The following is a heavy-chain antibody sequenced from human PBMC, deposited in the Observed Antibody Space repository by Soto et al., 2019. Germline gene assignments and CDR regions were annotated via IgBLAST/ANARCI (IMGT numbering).Heavy chain of an antibody. J-gene: IGHJ6*02. CDR2: ISYDGSNK. Sequence: GGSLRLSCAASGFTFSSYAMHWVRQAPGKGLEWVAVISYDGSNKYYADSVKGRFTISRDNSKNTLYLQMNSLRAEDTAVYYCAREYYGSGSYVYYGMEVWGQGTTVTVSS. CDR1: GFTFSSYA. D-gene: IGHD3-10*01. V-gene: IGHV3-30-3*01. CDR3: AREYYGSGSYVYYGMEV.